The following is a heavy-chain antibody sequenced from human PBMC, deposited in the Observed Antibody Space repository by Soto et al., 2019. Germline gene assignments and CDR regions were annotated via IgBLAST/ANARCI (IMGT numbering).Heavy chain of an antibody. CDR1: GFTFSDYY. CDR2: ISSSSSYI. V-gene: IGHV3-11*06. D-gene: IGHD6-6*01. CDR3: ARDEYSSSSGFDY. Sequence: GGSLRLYCAASGFTFSDYYMSWIRQAPGKGLEWVSYISSSSSYIYYADSVKGRFTISRDNAKNSLYLQMNSLRAEDTAVYYCARDEYSSSSGFDYWGQGTLVTVSS. J-gene: IGHJ4*02.